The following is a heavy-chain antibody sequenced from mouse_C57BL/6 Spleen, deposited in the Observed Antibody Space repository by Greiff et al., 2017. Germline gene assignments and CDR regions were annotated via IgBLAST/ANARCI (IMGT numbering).Heavy chain of an antibody. Sequence: QVQLQPPGTELVKPGASVKLSCKASGYTFTSYWMHWVKPRPGHGLEWIGNINPSNGGTNYNDKFKSKATLTVDNSSSTAYTQLSSLTSADSAVYYCARELYYGISYAMDYWGQGTSVTVSS. CDR1: GYTFTSYW. CDR3: ARELYYGISYAMDY. V-gene: IGHV1-53*01. CDR2: INPSNGGT. D-gene: IGHD1-1*01. J-gene: IGHJ4*01.